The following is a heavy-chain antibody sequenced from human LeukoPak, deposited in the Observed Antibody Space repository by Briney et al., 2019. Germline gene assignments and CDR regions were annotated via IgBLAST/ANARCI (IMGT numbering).Heavy chain of an antibody. Sequence: GGSLRLSCAASGFTFSSYWMSWVRQAPGKGLEWVANIKQDGSEKYYVDSVKGRFTISRGNAKNSLYLQMNSLRAEDTAVYYCARDTPATSDAFDIWGQGTMVTVSS. CDR2: IKQDGSEK. CDR1: GFTFSSYW. V-gene: IGHV3-7*01. J-gene: IGHJ3*02. CDR3: ARDTPATSDAFDI.